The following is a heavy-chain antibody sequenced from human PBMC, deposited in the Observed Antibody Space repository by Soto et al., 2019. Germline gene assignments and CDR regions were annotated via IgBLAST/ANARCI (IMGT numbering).Heavy chain of an antibody. Sequence: ASVKVSCKASGYTFTSYGISWVRQAPGQGLEWMGWISAYSGNTNYAQKLQGRVTMTTDTSTSTAYMELRSLRSDDTAVYYCARDHPRYYYGSGSQFDYWGQGTLVTVSS. J-gene: IGHJ4*02. V-gene: IGHV1-18*04. CDR2: ISAYSGNT. CDR3: ARDHPRYYYGSGSQFDY. D-gene: IGHD3-10*01. CDR1: GYTFTSYG.